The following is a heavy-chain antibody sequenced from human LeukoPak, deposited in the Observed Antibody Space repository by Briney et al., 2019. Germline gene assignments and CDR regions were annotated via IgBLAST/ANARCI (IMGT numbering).Heavy chain of an antibody. CDR3: ARGPGYCSSTSCSPNWFDS. J-gene: IGHJ5*01. Sequence: PGGSLRLSXAASGFTFSSYSMNWVRQSPGKGLEWVSSISSSSSYIYYADSVKGRFTISRDNAKNSLYLQMNSLRAEDTAVYYCARGPGYCSSTSCSPNWFDSWGQGTLVTVSS. D-gene: IGHD2-2*01. CDR1: GFTFSSYS. V-gene: IGHV3-21*01. CDR2: ISSSSSYI.